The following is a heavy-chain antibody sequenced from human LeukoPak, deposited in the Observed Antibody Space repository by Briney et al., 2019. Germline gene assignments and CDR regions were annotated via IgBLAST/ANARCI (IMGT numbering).Heavy chain of an antibody. CDR3: ARLGVDCSSTSCFPVP. V-gene: IGHV1-69*06. CDR1: GGTFSSYA. CDR2: IIPIFGTA. D-gene: IGHD2-2*01. Sequence: SVKDSCKASGGTFSSYAISWVRQAPGQGLEWMGRIIPIFGTANYAQKFQGRVTITADKSTSTAYMELSSLRSEDTAVYYCARLGVDCSSTSCFPVPWGQGTLVTVSS. J-gene: IGHJ5*02.